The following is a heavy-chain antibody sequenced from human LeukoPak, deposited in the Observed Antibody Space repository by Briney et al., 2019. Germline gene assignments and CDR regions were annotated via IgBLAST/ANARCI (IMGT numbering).Heavy chain of an antibody. V-gene: IGHV3-7*01. CDR1: GFTFGSNW. J-gene: IGHJ4*02. D-gene: IGHD5-18*01. CDR3: ATVDTASVAGY. CDR2: IKDDGSEK. Sequence: GGSLRLSCEASGFTFGSNWMIWFRQAPGKGLEWVASIKDDGSEKHFLDSVNGRFAISRDNDKNSLYLQMSSLRAEDTAVYYCATVDTASVAGYWGQGTLVTVSS.